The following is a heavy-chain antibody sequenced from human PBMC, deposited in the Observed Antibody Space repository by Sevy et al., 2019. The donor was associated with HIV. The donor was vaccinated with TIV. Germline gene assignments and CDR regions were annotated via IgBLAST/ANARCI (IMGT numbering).Heavy chain of an antibody. J-gene: IGHJ4*02. CDR3: ARDSTTRSRVLDY. V-gene: IGHV4-59*01. D-gene: IGHD1-1*01. Sequence: SETLSLTCSVSGGSISSYFWTWVRQSPGKGLEWIGNIYFTGNNDYSPSLKSRVPLSLDTSKSQFSLTLKSVTAADTAIYFCARDSTTRSRVLDYWGQGTLVTVSS. CDR2: IYFTGNN. CDR1: GGSISSYF.